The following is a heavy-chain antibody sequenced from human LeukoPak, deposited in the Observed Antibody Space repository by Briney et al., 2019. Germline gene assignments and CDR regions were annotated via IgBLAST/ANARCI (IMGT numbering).Heavy chain of an antibody. CDR3: ARGRAHYYDSSGYYYYYGMDV. Sequence: SVKVSFKASGGTFSSYAISWVRQAPGQGLEWMGGIIPIFGTANYAQKFQGRVTITADESTSTAYMELSSLRSEDTAVYYCARGRAHYYDSSGYYYYYGMDVWGQGTTVTVSS. CDR1: GGTFSSYA. J-gene: IGHJ6*02. D-gene: IGHD3-22*01. V-gene: IGHV1-69*13. CDR2: IIPIFGTA.